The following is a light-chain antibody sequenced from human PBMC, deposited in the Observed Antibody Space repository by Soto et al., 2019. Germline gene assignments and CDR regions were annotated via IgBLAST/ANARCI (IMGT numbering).Light chain of an antibody. V-gene: IGLV2-14*01. J-gene: IGLJ1*01. CDR2: EVS. CDR1: SSDVGAYNY. CDR3: SSYASGSAPYV. Sequence: QSALTQPASVSGSPGQSITLSCTGTSSDVGAYNYVSWYQHHPGKAPKLLIYEVSNRPSGVSNRFSGSKSGNTASLTISALQAEDEADYYCSSYASGSAPYVFGTGTKVTVL.